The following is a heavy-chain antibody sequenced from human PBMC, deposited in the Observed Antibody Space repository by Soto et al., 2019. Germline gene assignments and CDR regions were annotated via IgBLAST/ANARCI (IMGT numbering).Heavy chain of an antibody. CDR3: ASEVTYYYDSSGYYGHDYFDY. V-gene: IGHV4-39*01. CDR2: IYYSGST. J-gene: IGHJ4*02. D-gene: IGHD3-22*01. CDR1: GGSISSSSYY. Sequence: SETLSLTCTVSGGSISSSSYYWGWIRQPPGKGLEWIGSIYYSGSTYYNPSLKSRVTISVDTSKNQFSLKLSSVTAADTAVYYCASEVTYYYDSSGYYGHDYFDYWGQGTLVTVSS.